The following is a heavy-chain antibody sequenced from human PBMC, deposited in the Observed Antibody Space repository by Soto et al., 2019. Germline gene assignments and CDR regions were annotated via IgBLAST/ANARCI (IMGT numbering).Heavy chain of an antibody. CDR3: VRDIR. Sequence: EVQLVESGGGLVQPGGSLRLSCAASGFTFRSSWMYWVRQTTGKGPVWVSCINGDGSVIYYADSVKGRFTISRDNARDTLYLQMNSLTNEDSAVYYCVRDIRWGQGTLVSVSS. CDR2: INGDGSVI. CDR1: GFTFRSSW. V-gene: IGHV3-74*01. J-gene: IGHJ4*02.